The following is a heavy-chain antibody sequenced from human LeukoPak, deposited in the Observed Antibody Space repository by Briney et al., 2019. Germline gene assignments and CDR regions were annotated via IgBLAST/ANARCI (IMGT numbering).Heavy chain of an antibody. CDR2: INHSGST. Sequence: PSETLSLTCAVYGGSFSGYYWSWIRQPPGKGLEWIGEINHSGSTNYNPSLKSRVTISVDTSKNQFSLKLSSVTAADTVVYYCARGGGAIAARLVGVFAYWGQGTLVTVSS. V-gene: IGHV4-34*01. CDR3: ARGGGAIAARLVGVFAY. D-gene: IGHD6-6*01. CDR1: GGSFSGYY. J-gene: IGHJ4*02.